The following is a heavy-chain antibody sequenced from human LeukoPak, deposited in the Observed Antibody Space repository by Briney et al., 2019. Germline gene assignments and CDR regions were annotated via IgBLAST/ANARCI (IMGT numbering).Heavy chain of an antibody. D-gene: IGHD2-8*01. J-gene: IGHJ6*03. CDR2: IYYSGST. CDR3: ARLGCTNGVCYSQDYYYMDV. Sequence: SETLSLTCTVSGGSISSISYYWGWIRPPPGKGLEWIGSIYYSGSTYYNPSLKSRVTISVDTSKNQFSLKLSSVTAADTAVYYCARLGCTNGVCYSQDYYYMDVWGKGTTVTVSS. V-gene: IGHV4-39*01. CDR1: GGSISSISYY.